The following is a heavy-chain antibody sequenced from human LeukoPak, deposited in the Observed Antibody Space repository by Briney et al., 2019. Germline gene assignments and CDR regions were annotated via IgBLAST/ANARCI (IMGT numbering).Heavy chain of an antibody. V-gene: IGHV1-24*01. D-gene: IGHD1-1*01. CDR3: ATVGTTTDAFDI. CDR2: FDPEYGET. CDR1: GYTLTELS. J-gene: IGHJ3*02. Sequence: ASVKVSCRVSGYTLTELSMHWVGQAPGKGLDWMGGFDPEYGETIYAQKFQGRVTITEDTSTDTAYMELSSLRSEDTAVYYCATVGTTTDAFDIWGQGTMVTVSS.